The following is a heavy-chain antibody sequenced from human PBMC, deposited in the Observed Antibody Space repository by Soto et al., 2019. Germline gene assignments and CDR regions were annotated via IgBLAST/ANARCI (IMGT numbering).Heavy chain of an antibody. CDR3: AKPIVLLWFGESQIFDY. V-gene: IGHV3-23*01. D-gene: IGHD3-10*01. CDR2: ISGSGGST. CDR1: GFTFSSYA. Sequence: PGGSLRLSCAASGFTFSSYAMSWVRQAPGKGLEWVSAISGSGGSTYYADSVKGRFTISRDNSKNTLYLQMNSLRAEDTAVYFCAKPIVLLWFGESQIFDYWGQGTLVTV. J-gene: IGHJ4*02.